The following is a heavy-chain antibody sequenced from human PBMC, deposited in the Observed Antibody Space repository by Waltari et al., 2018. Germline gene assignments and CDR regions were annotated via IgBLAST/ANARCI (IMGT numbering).Heavy chain of an antibody. Sequence: QVQLVQSGAEVKKPGSSVKVSCKASGGTFSSYAISWVRQAPGQGLEWMGRIIPIFGTANYAQKFQGRVTITADKSTSTAYMELSRVRSEDTAVYECARTTTNSSSWYLYYYYGMDVWGQGTTVTVSS. CDR3: ARTTTNSSSWYLYYYYGMDV. V-gene: IGHV1-69*08. CDR2: IIPIFGTA. J-gene: IGHJ6*02. D-gene: IGHD6-13*01. CDR1: GGTFSSYA.